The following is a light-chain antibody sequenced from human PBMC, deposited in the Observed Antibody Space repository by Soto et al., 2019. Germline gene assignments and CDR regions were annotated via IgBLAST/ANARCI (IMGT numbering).Light chain of an antibody. V-gene: IGKV3-15*01. CDR3: KQYHDWSPFT. CDR1: QSVSTN. J-gene: IGKJ4*02. Sequence: EIVMTQSPATLSVSPGERATLSCRASQSVSTNLAWYQQKPGQAPRLLISDASTRATGIPARFSGSGSETEFTLTISSLQSGDFAVYYCKQYHDWSPFTFGGGTKVEIK. CDR2: DAS.